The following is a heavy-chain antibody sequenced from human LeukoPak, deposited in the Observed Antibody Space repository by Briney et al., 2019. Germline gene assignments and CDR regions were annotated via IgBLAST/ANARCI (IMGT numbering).Heavy chain of an antibody. V-gene: IGHV7-4-1*02. CDR2: INTNTGNP. J-gene: IGHJ1*01. CDR3: ARSLTPQYFQH. Sequence: ASVKVSCKASGYTFTSYGMNWVRQAPGQGLEWMGWINTNTGNPTYAQGFTGRLVFSVDTSVSTAYLQISSLKAEDTAVYYCARSLTPQYFQHWGQGTLVTVSS. CDR1: GYTFTSYG.